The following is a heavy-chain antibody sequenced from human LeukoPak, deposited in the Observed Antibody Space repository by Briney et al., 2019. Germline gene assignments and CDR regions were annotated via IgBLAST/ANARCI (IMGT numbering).Heavy chain of an antibody. D-gene: IGHD2-2*01. Sequence: GGSLRLSCAASGFTFSSYWMHWVRQAPGKGLEWVSYISSSSSTIYYADSVKGRFTISRDNAKNSLYLQMNSLRAEDTAVYYCAREQKDIVVVPAAMWSAFDIWGQGTMVTVSS. J-gene: IGHJ3*02. CDR2: ISSSSSTI. CDR3: AREQKDIVVVPAAMWSAFDI. CDR1: GFTFSSYW. V-gene: IGHV3-48*01.